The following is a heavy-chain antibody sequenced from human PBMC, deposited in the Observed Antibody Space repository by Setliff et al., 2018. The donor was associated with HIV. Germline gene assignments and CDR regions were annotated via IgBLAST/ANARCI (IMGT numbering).Heavy chain of an antibody. CDR1: GFTFSSYA. J-gene: IGHJ4*02. D-gene: IGHD5-18*01. V-gene: IGHV3-23*01. CDR2: ISGSGGST. CDR3: AKDLVRPPKSARRTDY. Sequence: PGGSLRLSCAASGFTFSSYAMSWVRQAPGKGLEWVSAISGSGGSTYYADSVKGRFTISRDNSKNTLYLQMNSLRAEDTAVYYCAKDLVRPPKSARRTDYWGQGTLVTVSS.